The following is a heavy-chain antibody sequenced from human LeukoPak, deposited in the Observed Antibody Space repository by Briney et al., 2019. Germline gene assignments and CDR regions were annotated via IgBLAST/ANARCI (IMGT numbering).Heavy chain of an antibody. D-gene: IGHD5-24*01. Sequence: PSETLSLTCTVSGGSISSYYWSWIRQPPGKGLEWIGYIYYGGSTNYNPSLKSRVTISVDTSKNQFSLKLSSVTAADTAVYYCARVGNPMAFDYWGQGTLVTVSS. CDR2: IYYGGST. J-gene: IGHJ4*02. CDR3: ARVGNPMAFDY. V-gene: IGHV4-59*01. CDR1: GGSISSYY.